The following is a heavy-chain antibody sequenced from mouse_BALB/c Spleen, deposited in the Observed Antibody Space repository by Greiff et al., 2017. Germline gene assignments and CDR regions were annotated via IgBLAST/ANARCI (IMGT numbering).Heavy chain of an antibody. J-gene: IGHJ1*01. CDR3: ARDPHYYGKNFDV. D-gene: IGHD1-1*01. CDR2: IWAGGST. Sequence: QVQLQQSGPGLVAPSQSLSITCTVSGFSLTSYGVHWVRQPPGKGLEWLGVIWAGGSTNYNSALMSRLSISKDNSKSQVFLKMNSLQTDDTAMYYCARDPHYYGKNFDVWGAGTTVTVSS. CDR1: GFSLTSYG. V-gene: IGHV2-9*02.